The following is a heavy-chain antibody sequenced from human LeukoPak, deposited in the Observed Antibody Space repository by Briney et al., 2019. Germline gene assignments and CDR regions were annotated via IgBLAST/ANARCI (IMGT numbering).Heavy chain of an antibody. Sequence: GGSLRLSCAASGFTFSSYWMSWVRQAPGKGLEWVANIKQDGSEKYYVDSVKGRFTTSRDNAKNSLYLQMNSLRAEDTAVYYCASTYYDFWSGYYYFDYWGQGTLVTVSS. CDR2: IKQDGSEK. CDR1: GFTFSSYW. D-gene: IGHD3-3*01. CDR3: ASTYYDFWSGYYYFDY. J-gene: IGHJ4*02. V-gene: IGHV3-7*05.